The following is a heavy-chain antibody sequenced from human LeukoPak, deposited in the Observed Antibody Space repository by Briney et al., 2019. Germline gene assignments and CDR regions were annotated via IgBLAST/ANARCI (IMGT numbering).Heavy chain of an antibody. CDR3: VRSPACSSGTCYPNWFDP. V-gene: IGHV5-51*01. Sequence: GESLKISCKGSGYSFTNNWIGWVRQMPGKGLEWMGITYPGDSNTRYSPSFQGQVTITADKSISSAYLQWSSLKASDTAMYYCVRSPACSSGTCYPNWFDPWGQGTLVTVSS. CDR1: GYSFTNNW. J-gene: IGHJ5*02. D-gene: IGHD2-15*01. CDR2: TYPGDSNT.